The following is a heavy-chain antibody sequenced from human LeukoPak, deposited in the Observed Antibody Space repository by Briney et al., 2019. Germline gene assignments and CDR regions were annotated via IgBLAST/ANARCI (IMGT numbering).Heavy chain of an antibody. Sequence: PGGSLRLSCAASGFTFSSYSMNWVRQAPGKGLEWVSSISSSSSYIYYADSVKGRFTISRDNAKNSLYLQMNSLRAEDTAVYYCARAVVAAGTGFDYWGQGTLVTVSS. CDR1: GFTFSSYS. J-gene: IGHJ4*02. V-gene: IGHV3-21*01. CDR3: ARAVVAAGTGFDY. D-gene: IGHD6-13*01. CDR2: ISSSSSYI.